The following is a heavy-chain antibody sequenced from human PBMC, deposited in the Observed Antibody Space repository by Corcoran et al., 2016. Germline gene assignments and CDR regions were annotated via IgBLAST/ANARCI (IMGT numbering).Heavy chain of an antibody. CDR2: IWYDGSNK. CDR1: GFTFSSYG. J-gene: IGHJ6*02. D-gene: IGHD3-3*01. Sequence: QVQLVQSGGGVVQPGRSLRLSCAASGFTFSSYGMHWVRQAPGKGLEWVAVIWYDGSNKYYGDSVKGRFTISRDNSKNTLYLQRNSLRAEDTAVYYCARDRYYDFGSGYPAYYDYGMDVWGQGTTVTVSS. V-gene: IGHV3-33*01. CDR3: ARDRYYDFGSGYPAYYDYGMDV.